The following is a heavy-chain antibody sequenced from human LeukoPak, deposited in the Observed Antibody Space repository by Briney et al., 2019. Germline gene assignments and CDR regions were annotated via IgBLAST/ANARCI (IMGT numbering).Heavy chain of an antibody. J-gene: IGHJ4*02. V-gene: IGHV3-21*01. CDR2: ISSSSSYI. D-gene: IGHD6-13*01. CDR3: VKDLYKGDSASWYFFHY. CDR1: GFTFSSYS. Sequence: PGGSLRLSCAASGFTFSSYSMNWVRQAPGKGLEWVSSISSSSSYIYYADSVKGRFTISRDNAKNSLYLQMNSLRAEDTAMYYCVKDLYKGDSASWYFFHYWGQGTLVTVSS.